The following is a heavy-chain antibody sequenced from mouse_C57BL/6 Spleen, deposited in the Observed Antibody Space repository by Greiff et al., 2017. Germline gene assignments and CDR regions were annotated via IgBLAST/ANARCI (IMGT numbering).Heavy chain of an antibody. V-gene: IGHV5-4*01. CDR3: ARDRRRSPYYAMDY. Sequence: EVQGVESGGGLVKPGGSLKLSCAASGFTFSSYAMSWVRQTPEKRLEWVATISDGGSYTYYPDNVKGRFTISRDNAKNNLYLQMSHLKSEDTAMYYCARDRRRSPYYAMDYWGQGTSVTVSS. CDR1: GFTFSSYA. D-gene: IGHD1-1*01. CDR2: ISDGGSYT. J-gene: IGHJ4*01.